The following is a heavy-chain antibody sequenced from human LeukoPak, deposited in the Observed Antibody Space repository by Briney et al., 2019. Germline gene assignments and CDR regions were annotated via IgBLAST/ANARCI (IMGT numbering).Heavy chain of an antibody. CDR2: IYYSGST. CDR1: GGSISSSSYY. Sequence: SETLSLTCTVSGGSISSSSYYWGWIRQPPGKGLEWIGSIYYSGSTYYNPSLKSRVTISVDKSKNQFSLKLSSVTAADTAVYYCARGRISVVVAAAYFDPWGQGTLVTVSS. D-gene: IGHD2-15*01. CDR3: ARGRISVVVAAAYFDP. V-gene: IGHV4-39*07. J-gene: IGHJ5*02.